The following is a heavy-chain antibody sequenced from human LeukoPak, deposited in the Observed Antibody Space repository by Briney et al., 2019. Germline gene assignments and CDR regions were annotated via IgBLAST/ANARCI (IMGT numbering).Heavy chain of an antibody. D-gene: IGHD1-1*01. V-gene: IGHV5-10-1*01. J-gene: IGHJ5*02. CDR2: IDPTDSYT. CDR3: ARLGTDEVCFDP. CDR1: GYSFTNYW. Sequence: PGESLRISCKGSGYSFTNYWITWVRQMPGKGLEWMGRIDPTDSYTNHTPSFQGHVTISADKSISTASPQWSSLKASHTAMYYCARLGTDEVCFDPWGQGTLVTVSS.